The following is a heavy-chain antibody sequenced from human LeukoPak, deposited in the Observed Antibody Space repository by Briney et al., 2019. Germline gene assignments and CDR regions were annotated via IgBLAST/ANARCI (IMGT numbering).Heavy chain of an antibody. CDR3: ARVYYYTSGSRWGAYFDY. Sequence: GGSVRLSCAASGFTFSSYWMSWVRQAPGKGLEWVANIKPDGSEKYYVDSVKGRFTISRDNAKNSLYLQMNSLRGEDTAVYYCARVYYYTSGSRWGAYFDYWGQGTLVTVSS. CDR2: IKPDGSEK. V-gene: IGHV3-7*01. CDR1: GFTFSSYW. J-gene: IGHJ4*02. D-gene: IGHD3-10*01.